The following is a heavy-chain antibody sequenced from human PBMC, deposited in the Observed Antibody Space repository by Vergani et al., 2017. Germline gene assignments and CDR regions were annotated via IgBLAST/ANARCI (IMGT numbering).Heavy chain of an antibody. Sequence: EVQLVESGGGLVQPGGSLRLSCAASGFTLSSYWMSWVRQAPGKGLEWVANIKQDGSEKNYVDSVKGRFTVSRDNAKNSLYLQMNSLRAEDTAVYHCVKETMDFSSGTYYRHYYYMDVWGKGTTVTVSS. D-gene: IGHD3-10*01. V-gene: IGHV3-7*01. CDR3: VKETMDFSSGTYYRHYYYMDV. CDR2: IKQDGSEK. CDR1: GFTLSSYW. J-gene: IGHJ6*03.